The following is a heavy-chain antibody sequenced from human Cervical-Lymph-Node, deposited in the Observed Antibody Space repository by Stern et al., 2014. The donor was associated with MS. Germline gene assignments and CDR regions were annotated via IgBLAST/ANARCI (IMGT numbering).Heavy chain of an antibody. CDR2: LDWDGDK. CDR1: GFSLSTTGMC. CDR3: VRAREGYYFDY. J-gene: IGHJ4*02. D-gene: IGHD2-21*01. V-gene: IGHV2-70*01. Sequence: ESGPALVTPTQTLTLTCTFSGFSLSTTGMCLSWIRQPPGKALEWLALLDWDGDKYYSTALKTRLTISKDTSKNQVVLTMTNMAPLDTATYFCVRAREGYYFDYWGQGIPVTVSS.